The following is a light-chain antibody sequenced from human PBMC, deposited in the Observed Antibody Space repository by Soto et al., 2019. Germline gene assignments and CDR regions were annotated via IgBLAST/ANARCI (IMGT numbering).Light chain of an antibody. CDR2: DAS. V-gene: IGKV3-11*01. CDR3: QQRSNWPRT. J-gene: IGKJ1*01. Sequence: IVMTQSPATRSVSPGERATLSCRASQDVSSYLAWYQQKPGQAPRLLIYDASNRATGIPARFSGSGSGTDFNLTISSLEPEDFAVYYCQQRSNWPRTFGQGTKVEIK. CDR1: QDVSSY.